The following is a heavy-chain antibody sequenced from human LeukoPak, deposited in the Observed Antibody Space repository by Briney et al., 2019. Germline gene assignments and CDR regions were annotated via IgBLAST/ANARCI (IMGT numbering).Heavy chain of an antibody. CDR3: AKDGAGSYGVYFDY. CDR2: ISYDGSNK. J-gene: IGHJ4*02. Sequence: GGSLRLSCAASGFTFSSYGMHWVRQAPGKGLEWVAVISYDGSNKYYADSVKGRFTISRDNSKNTLHLQMNSLRAEDTAVYYCAKDGAGSYGVYFDYWGQGTLVTVSS. V-gene: IGHV3-30*18. D-gene: IGHD1-26*01. CDR1: GFTFSSYG.